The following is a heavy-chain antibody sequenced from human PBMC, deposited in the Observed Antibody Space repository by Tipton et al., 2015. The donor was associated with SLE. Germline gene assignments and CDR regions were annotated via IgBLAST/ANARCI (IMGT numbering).Heavy chain of an antibody. Sequence: QLVQSGAEVKKPGSSVKVSCKASGGTFSIYSVSWVRQAPGQGLEWMGGTVPIFGTANYAQKFHDGVTISTDEFTSTAYLYLRNLRSEDTAVYYCGFHAGSDDYWGQGALVTVSS. V-gene: IGHV1-69*05. CDR3: GFHAGSDDY. CDR2: TVPIFGTA. D-gene: IGHD2-15*01. CDR1: GGTFSIYS. J-gene: IGHJ4*02.